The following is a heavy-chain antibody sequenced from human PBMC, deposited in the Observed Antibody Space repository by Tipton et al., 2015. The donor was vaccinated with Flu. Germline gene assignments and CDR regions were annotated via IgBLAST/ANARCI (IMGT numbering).Heavy chain of an antibody. V-gene: IGHV4-39*07. CDR3: ARGQLDVPFDT. J-gene: IGHJ4*02. CDR1: GGSISSGSYY. CDR2: IYYSGNT. D-gene: IGHD5-24*01. Sequence: TLSLTCTVSGGSISSGSYYWGWVRQPPGKGLEWIGSIYYSGNTYYNPSLQSRVTISIDKSKNQFFLKLTPVTAADTAVYYCARGQLDVPFDTWGQGTLVTVSS.